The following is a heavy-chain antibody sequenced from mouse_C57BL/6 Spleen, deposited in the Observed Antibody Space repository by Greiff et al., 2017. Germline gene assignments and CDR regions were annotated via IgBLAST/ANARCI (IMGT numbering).Heavy chain of an antibody. CDR2: INPSTGGT. Sequence: EVQGVESGPELVKPGASVKISCKASGYSFTGYYMNWVKQSPEKSLEWIGEINPSTGGTTYNQKFKAKATLTVDKSSSTAYMQLKSLTSEDSAVYYCARSSVVDYFDYRGQGTTLTVSS. CDR3: ARSSVVDYFDY. CDR1: GYSFTGYY. J-gene: IGHJ2*01. V-gene: IGHV1-42*01. D-gene: IGHD1-1*01.